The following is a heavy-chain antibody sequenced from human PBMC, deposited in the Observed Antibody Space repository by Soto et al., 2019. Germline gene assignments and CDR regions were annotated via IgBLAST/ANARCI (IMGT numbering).Heavy chain of an antibody. J-gene: IGHJ6*02. CDR2: ISAYNGNT. Sequence: QVQLVQSGAEVKKPGASVKVSCKASGYTITSYGISWVRQAPGQGLEWMGWISAYNGNTNYAQKLQGRVTMTTDTSTSTAYMELRSLRSDDTAVYYCARDRAFVTARYYYYGMDVWGQGTTVTVSS. CDR3: ARDRAFVTARYYYYGMDV. CDR1: GYTITSYG. V-gene: IGHV1-18*04. D-gene: IGHD4-4*01.